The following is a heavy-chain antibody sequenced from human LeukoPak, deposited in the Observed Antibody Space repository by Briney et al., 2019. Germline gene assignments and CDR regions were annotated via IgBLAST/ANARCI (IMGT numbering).Heavy chain of an antibody. J-gene: IGHJ4*02. CDR2: INTNNGNT. V-gene: IGHV1-18*01. Sequence: ASVKVSCKASGYTFTSYAFSWVRQAPGQGLEWLGWINTNNGNTNYVQRLQGRVTMTTDTSTSTAYMELRSLRSDDTAVYYCARERVETYGSGSYTFDHWGQGTLVTVSS. D-gene: IGHD3-10*01. CDR3: ARERVETYGSGSYTFDH. CDR1: GYTFTSYA.